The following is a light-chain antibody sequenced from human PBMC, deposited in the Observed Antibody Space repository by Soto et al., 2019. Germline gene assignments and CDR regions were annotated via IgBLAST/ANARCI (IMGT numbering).Light chain of an antibody. CDR1: SSDVGGYNY. J-gene: IGLJ2*01. CDR3: SSYTSSSTLL. V-gene: IGLV2-14*01. CDR2: EVS. Sequence: QSALTQPASGSGSPGQSITISCTGTSSDVGGYNYVSWYQQHPGKAPKLIIYEVSNRPSGVSNRFSGSKSGNMASLTISGLQAEDEAYYYCSSYTSSSTLLFGGGTKLTVL.